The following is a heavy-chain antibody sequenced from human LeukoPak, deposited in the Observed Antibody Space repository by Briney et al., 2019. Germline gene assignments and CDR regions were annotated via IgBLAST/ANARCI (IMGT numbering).Heavy chain of an antibody. V-gene: IGHV4-31*03. CDR3: ARALNVGGLLWFGELLSENYFDY. CDR1: GGSISSGGYY. J-gene: IGHJ4*02. D-gene: IGHD3-10*01. CDR2: IYYSGST. Sequence: SETLSLTCTVSGGSISSGGYYWSWIRQHPGKGLEWIGYIYYSGSTYYNPSLKSRVTISVDTSKNQFSLKLSSVTAADTAVYYCARALNVGGLLWFGELLSENYFDYWGQGTLVTVSS.